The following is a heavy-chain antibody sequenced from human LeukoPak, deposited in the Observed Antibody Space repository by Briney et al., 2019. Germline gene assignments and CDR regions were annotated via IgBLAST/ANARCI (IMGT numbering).Heavy chain of an antibody. CDR3: AKTQTYYDILTGYFPAYYFDY. J-gene: IGHJ4*02. CDR2: ISGSGGST. V-gene: IGHV3-23*01. D-gene: IGHD3-9*01. Sequence: GGSLRLSCAASGFTFSSYAMSWVRQAPGKGLEWVSAISGSGGSTYYADSVKGRFTISRDNSKNTLYPQMNSLRAEDTAVYYCAKTQTYYDILTGYFPAYYFDYWGQGTLVTVSS. CDR1: GFTFSSYA.